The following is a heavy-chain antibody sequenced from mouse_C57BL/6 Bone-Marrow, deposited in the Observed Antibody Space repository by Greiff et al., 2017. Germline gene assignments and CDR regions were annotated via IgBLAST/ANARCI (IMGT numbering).Heavy chain of an antibody. V-gene: IGHV1-4*01. D-gene: IGHD2-1*01. CDR1: GYTFTSYT. J-gene: IGHJ1*03. Sequence: QVQLQQSGAELARPGASVKMSCKASGYTFTSYTMHWVKQRPGQGLEWIGYINPSSGYTKYNQKFKDKATLTADKSSSTAYMQLSSLTSEDSAVDYCARGHGNYYDPDWYFDVWGTGTTVTVSS. CDR2: INPSSGYT. CDR3: ARGHGNYYDPDWYFDV.